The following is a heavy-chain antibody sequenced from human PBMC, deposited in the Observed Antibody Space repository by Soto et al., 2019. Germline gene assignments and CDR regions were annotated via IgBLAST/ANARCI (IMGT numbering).Heavy chain of an antibody. J-gene: IGHJ6*02. D-gene: IGHD2-15*01. V-gene: IGHV4-31*03. Sequence: RSLTCRLSGGSITGAYYWNWIRQHPGKGLEWIGSIHYRGSTYYNPSLKTRITISLDRSNNQFSLNLSSVTAADTAVYYCARVRDSFGLDVWGQGTTVTVSS. CDR2: IHYRGST. CDR3: ARVRDSFGLDV. CDR1: GGSITGAYY.